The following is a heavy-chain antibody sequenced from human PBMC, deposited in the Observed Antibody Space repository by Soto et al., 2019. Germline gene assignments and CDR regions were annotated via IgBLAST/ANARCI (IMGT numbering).Heavy chain of an antibody. Sequence: ASVKVSCKASGYTFTSYAMNWGRQAPGQGLEWMGWINTNTGNPTYAQGFTGRFVFSLDTSVSTAYLQICSLKAEDTAVYYCARDQGADDSSGYYYPFWGQGTPVTVSS. D-gene: IGHD3-22*01. V-gene: IGHV7-4-1*01. CDR1: GYTFTSYA. J-gene: IGHJ4*02. CDR2: INTNTGNP. CDR3: ARDQGADDSSGYYYPF.